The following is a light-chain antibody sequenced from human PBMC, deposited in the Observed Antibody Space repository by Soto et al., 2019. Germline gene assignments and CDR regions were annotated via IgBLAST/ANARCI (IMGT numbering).Light chain of an antibody. J-gene: IGLJ1*01. Sequence: QSALTQPPSVSGAPGERVTISCTGSSSDIGAGYRVRWYQQVPGTAPKLLIYDNTNRPSGVPARFSGSKSGTSASLAISGLQSEDEADYYCAAWDDSLNGFYVFGTGTKVTVL. CDR2: DNT. CDR1: SSDIGAGYR. CDR3: AAWDDSLNGFYV. V-gene: IGLV1-40*01.